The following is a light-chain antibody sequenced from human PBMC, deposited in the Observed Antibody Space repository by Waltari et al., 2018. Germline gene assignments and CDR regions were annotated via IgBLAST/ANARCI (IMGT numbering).Light chain of an antibody. V-gene: IGLV2-23*01. CDR2: DDI. CDR3: SSFVGGTTYLL. CDR1: GSF. Sequence: QSALPQPASVSASPGRSITISCIGGGSFVSWYQQHPGKAPKLMIYDDIRRPSGVSNRFSASKSDNTASLTISGLQADDEAVYYCSSFVGGTTYLLIGGGTRLTVL. J-gene: IGLJ2*01.